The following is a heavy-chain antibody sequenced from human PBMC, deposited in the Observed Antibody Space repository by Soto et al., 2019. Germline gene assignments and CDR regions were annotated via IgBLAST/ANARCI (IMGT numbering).Heavy chain of an antibody. CDR2: IYHTGTT. D-gene: IGHD3-22*01. CDR1: GFSISSDYF. CDR3: ARDGMRYFDSSGYYSGPPLDY. Sequence: SETLSLTCAVSGFSISSDYFWGWIRQPPGKGLEWIGSIYHTGTTYYSPSLKSRATIFLDTSKNQFSLNLTSVTAADTAIYYCARDGMRYFDSSGYYSGPPLDYWGQGARVTVSS. V-gene: IGHV4-38-2*02. J-gene: IGHJ4*02.